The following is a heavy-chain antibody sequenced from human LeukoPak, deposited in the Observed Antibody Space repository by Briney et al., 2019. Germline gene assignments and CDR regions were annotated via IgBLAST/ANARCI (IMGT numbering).Heavy chain of an antibody. CDR3: ARRYCSGTTCYNFDL. CDR2: IRPANSYP. V-gene: IGHV5-51*01. J-gene: IGHJ4*02. D-gene: IGHD2-15*01. Sequence: GESLNISCKGSGYTFNSHWIAWVRQMTEKRLEWMGIIRPANSYPRYSPSFEGQVTISADKSISTAYLQWSSLEASDTAMYYCARRYCSGTTCYNFDLWGQGTLVTVSS. CDR1: GYTFNSHW.